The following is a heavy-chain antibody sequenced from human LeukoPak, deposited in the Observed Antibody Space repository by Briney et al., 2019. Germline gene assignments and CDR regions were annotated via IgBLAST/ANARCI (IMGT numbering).Heavy chain of an antibody. V-gene: IGHV1-69*01. CDR2: IIPIFGTA. D-gene: IGHD4-17*01. Sequence: GASVKVSCKASGGTFSSYAISWVRQAPGQGLEWMGGIIPIFGTANYAQKFQGRVTVTADESTSTAYMELSSLRSEDTAVYYCARATMTTVTVYFDYWGQGTLVTVSS. J-gene: IGHJ4*02. CDR1: GGTFSSYA. CDR3: ARATMTTVTVYFDY.